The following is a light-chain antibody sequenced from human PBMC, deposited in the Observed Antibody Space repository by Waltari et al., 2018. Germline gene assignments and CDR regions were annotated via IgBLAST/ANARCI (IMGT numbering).Light chain of an antibody. CDR3: QQYDSFWT. Sequence: DIKMTQSPSTLSASVGDRVTITCRASESISNWLAWYQQKPGKAPKVLIHKASSLESGVPSRFSGSGSATAFTLTISNLQPDDFATYYCQQYDSFWTFGQGTKVEIK. CDR1: ESISNW. J-gene: IGKJ1*01. CDR2: KAS. V-gene: IGKV1-5*03.